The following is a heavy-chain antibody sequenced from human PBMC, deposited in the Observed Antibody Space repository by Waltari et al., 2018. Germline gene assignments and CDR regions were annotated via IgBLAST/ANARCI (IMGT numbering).Heavy chain of an antibody. Sequence: QLQLQESGSGLVKPSQTLSLTCAVSGGSISSGGYSWRCIRQPPGKGLEWIGYIYHSGSTYYNPSLKSRVTISVDRSKNQFSLKLSSVTAADTAVYYCARGSYSGYDFTPYFDYWGQGTLVTVSS. V-gene: IGHV4-30-2*01. D-gene: IGHD5-12*01. CDR3: ARGSYSGYDFTPYFDY. CDR1: GGSISSGGYS. CDR2: IYHSGST. J-gene: IGHJ4*02.